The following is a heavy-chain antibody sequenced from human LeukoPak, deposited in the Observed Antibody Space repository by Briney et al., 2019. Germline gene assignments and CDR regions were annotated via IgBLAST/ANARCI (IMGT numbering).Heavy chain of an antibody. D-gene: IGHD1-26*01. CDR1: GFTFDDYT. CDR3: ARGLGGSYFDY. CDR2: ISWDGGST. Sequence: PGGSLRLSCAASGFTFDDYTMHWVRQAPGKGLEWVSLISWDGGSTYYADSVKGRFTISRDNSKNSLCLQMNSLRTEDTALYYCARGLGGSYFDYWGQGTLVTVSS. V-gene: IGHV3-43*01. J-gene: IGHJ4*02.